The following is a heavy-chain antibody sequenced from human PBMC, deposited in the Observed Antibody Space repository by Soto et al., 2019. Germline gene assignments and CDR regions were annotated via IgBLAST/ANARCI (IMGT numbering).Heavy chain of an antibody. CDR3: ASALYCSGGRGPFDP. CDR1: GGSVSSGNYY. J-gene: IGHJ5*02. CDR2: IYYTGST. Sequence: QVQLQESGPGLVKPSETLSLTCSVSGGSVSSGNYYWSWIRQPPGKGLEWIGYIYYTGSTNYNPSLKSRVTIAVDTSKTPFSLTLSSVTAADTAVYYCASALYCSGGRGPFDPWGQGTLVTVSS. V-gene: IGHV4-61*01. D-gene: IGHD2-15*01.